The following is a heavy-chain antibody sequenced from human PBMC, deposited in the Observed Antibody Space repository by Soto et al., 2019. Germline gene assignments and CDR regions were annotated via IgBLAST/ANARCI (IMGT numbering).Heavy chain of an antibody. D-gene: IGHD6-19*01. J-gene: IGHJ6*02. CDR1: GYSFPSYT. Sequence: ASVKVSCEASGYSFPSYTMHWVRQAPGQRLEWMGWINAGIGDTKYSEKFQGRVTITRDTPASTAYMEVSSLRSEDTAVYYCASSPPITVAGPPSRGRHSYSRMDVWGQGPMVTVSS. CDR3: ASSPPITVAGPPSRGRHSYSRMDV. V-gene: IGHV1-3*01. CDR2: INAGIGDT.